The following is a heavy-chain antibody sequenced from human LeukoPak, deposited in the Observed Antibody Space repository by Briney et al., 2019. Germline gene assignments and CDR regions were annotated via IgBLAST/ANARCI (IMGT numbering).Heavy chain of an antibody. Sequence: GGSLRLSCAASGFTFSSYATSWVRQAPGKGLEWVSAISGSGGSTYYADSVKGRFTISRDNSKNTLYLQMNSLRAEDTAVYYCANYSPDRHYYDSSGYDAFDIWGQGTMVTVSS. J-gene: IGHJ3*02. CDR3: ANYSPDRHYYDSSGYDAFDI. D-gene: IGHD3-22*01. CDR2: ISGSGGST. CDR1: GFTFSSYA. V-gene: IGHV3-23*01.